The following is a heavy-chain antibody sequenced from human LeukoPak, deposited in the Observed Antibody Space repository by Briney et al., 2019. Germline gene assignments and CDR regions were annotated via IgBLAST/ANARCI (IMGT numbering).Heavy chain of an antibody. D-gene: IGHD6-19*01. CDR3: AKGTPTGYSSGWLYYFDY. V-gene: IGHV3-30*18. J-gene: IGHJ4*02. CDR1: GFTFSSYG. Sequence: GRSLRLSCAASGFTFSSYGMHWVRQAPGKGLEWVAVISYDGSNKYYADSVKGRFTISRDNSKNTLYLQMNSLRAEDTAVYYCAKGTPTGYSSGWLYYFDYWGQGTLVTVSS. CDR2: ISYDGSNK.